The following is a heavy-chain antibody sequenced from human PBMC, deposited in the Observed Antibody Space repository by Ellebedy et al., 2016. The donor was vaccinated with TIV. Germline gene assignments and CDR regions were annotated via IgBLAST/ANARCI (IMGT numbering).Heavy chain of an antibody. D-gene: IGHD3-10*01. CDR3: ARGGNFGGY. CDR2: IYSGGNT. Sequence: PGGSLRLSCAASGFTVSNNYMRWVRQAPGKGLEWVSLIYSGGNTYYADSVRGRFTISRDKSKNTLHLQMNSLRAKDTAVYYCARGGNFGGYWGRGTLVTVSS. CDR1: GFTVSNNY. V-gene: IGHV3-66*01. J-gene: IGHJ4*02.